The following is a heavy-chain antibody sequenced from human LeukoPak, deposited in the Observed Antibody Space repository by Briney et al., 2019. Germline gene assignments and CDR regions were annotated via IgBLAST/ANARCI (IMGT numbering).Heavy chain of an antibody. D-gene: IGHD6-19*01. CDR1: GFTFSSYW. CDR3: ARIRRYSSGWYRPGYYYYYMDV. J-gene: IGHJ6*03. Sequence: GGSLRLSCAASGFTFSSYWMNWVRQAPGKGLEWVANIKRDGSETYYVDSVKGRFTISRDNAKNSLYLQMNSLRAEDTAVYYCARIRRYSSGWYRPGYYYYYMDVWGKGTTVTISS. CDR2: IKRDGSET. V-gene: IGHV3-7*01.